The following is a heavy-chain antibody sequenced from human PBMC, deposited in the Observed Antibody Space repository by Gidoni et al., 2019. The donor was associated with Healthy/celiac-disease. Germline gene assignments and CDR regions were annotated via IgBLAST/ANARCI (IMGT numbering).Heavy chain of an antibody. Sequence: QLQLQASGSGLVKPSQPLSPTCAVSGGSLSSGGYSWSWIRQPPGKGLEWMGYIYHSGSTYYDPSLKSRVTISVDRSKNQFSLKLSSVTAADTAVYYCARGYSGYDCLFDYWGQGTLVTVSA. D-gene: IGHD5-12*01. J-gene: IGHJ4*02. CDR1: GGSLSSGGYS. CDR3: ARGYSGYDCLFDY. V-gene: IGHV4-30-2*01. CDR2: IYHSGST.